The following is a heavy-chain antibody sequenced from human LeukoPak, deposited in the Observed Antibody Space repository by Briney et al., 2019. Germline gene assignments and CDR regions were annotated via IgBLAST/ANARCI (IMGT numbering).Heavy chain of an antibody. V-gene: IGHV4-34*01. J-gene: IGHJ4*02. Sequence: PSETLSLTCAVYGGSFSGYYWSWIRQPPGKGLEWIGEINHSGSTNYNPSLKGRVTISVDKSKNQFSLKLSSVTAADTAVCYCVAAAVAVDYWGQGTLVTVSS. CDR3: VAAAVAVDY. CDR2: INHSGST. CDR1: GGSFSGYY. D-gene: IGHD6-19*01.